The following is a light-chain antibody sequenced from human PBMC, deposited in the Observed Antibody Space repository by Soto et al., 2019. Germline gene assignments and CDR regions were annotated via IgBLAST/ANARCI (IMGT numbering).Light chain of an antibody. V-gene: IGKV3-20*01. J-gene: IGKJ1*01. CDR3: QHYGSSTWT. CDR1: QSVSSTY. CDR2: GAS. Sequence: EIVLTQSPGTLSLSPGEGATLSCRASQSVSSTYLAWYQQKPGQAPRLLIYGASSRATGIPDRFSGSGSGTDFTITISRLKPEDFAVYYCQHYGSSTWTFGQGTKVEIK.